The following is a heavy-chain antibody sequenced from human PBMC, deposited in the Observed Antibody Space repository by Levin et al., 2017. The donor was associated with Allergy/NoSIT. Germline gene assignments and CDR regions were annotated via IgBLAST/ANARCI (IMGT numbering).Heavy chain of an antibody. CDR3: ARNETMVSRYYGLDV. V-gene: IGHV1-8*01. J-gene: IGHJ6*02. CDR1: GYTFNNYD. CDR2: MNPSSGKT. D-gene: IGHD1-1*01. Sequence: GESLKISCKASGYTFNNYDINWVRQATGQGLEWLGWMNPSSGKTGYAQKFQGRATMTRDTSISTAYLELSRLTSDDTAVYYCARNETMVSRYYGLDVWGQGTTVTVSS.